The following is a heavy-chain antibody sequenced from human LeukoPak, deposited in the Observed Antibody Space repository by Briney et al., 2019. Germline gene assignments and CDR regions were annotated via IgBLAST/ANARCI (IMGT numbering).Heavy chain of an antibody. Sequence: NPSETLSLTCTVSGGSISGGGYYWSWIRQHPGKGLEWIGYIYYSGSTYYNPSLKSRVTISVDTSKNQFSLKLSSVTAADTAVYYCARDLSRRYYYDSSGHGWFDPWGQGTLVTVSS. V-gene: IGHV4-31*03. CDR2: IYYSGST. J-gene: IGHJ5*02. D-gene: IGHD3-22*01. CDR1: GGSISGGGYY. CDR3: ARDLSRRYYYDSSGHGWFDP.